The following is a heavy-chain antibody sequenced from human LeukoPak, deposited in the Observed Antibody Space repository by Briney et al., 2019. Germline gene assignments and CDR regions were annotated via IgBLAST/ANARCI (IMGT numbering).Heavy chain of an antibody. D-gene: IGHD1-26*01. CDR2: IYYSGST. CDR1: GGSVSNYY. J-gene: IGHJ3*02. Sequence: SETLSLTCTVSGGSVSNYYWSWIRQPPGKGLEWIGYIYYSGSTNYNPSLKSRVTISVDTSENQFSLKLSSVTAADTAVYYCASSNSGSYNDAFDIWGQGTMVTVSS. CDR3: ASSNSGSYNDAFDI. V-gene: IGHV4-59*02.